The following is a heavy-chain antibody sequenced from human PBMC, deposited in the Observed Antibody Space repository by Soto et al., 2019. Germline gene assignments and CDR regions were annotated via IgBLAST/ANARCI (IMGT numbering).Heavy chain of an antibody. D-gene: IGHD3-3*01. V-gene: IGHV1-18*01. CDR3: ARDGPIFGVVTPVRFAFDI. CDR1: GYTFTSYG. J-gene: IGHJ3*02. Sequence: GASVKVSCKASGYTFTSYGISWVRQAPGQGLEWMGWISAYNGNTNYAQKLQGRVTMTTDTSTSTAYMELRSLRSDDTAVYYCARDGPIFGVVTPVRFAFDIWGQGTMVTVSS. CDR2: ISAYNGNT.